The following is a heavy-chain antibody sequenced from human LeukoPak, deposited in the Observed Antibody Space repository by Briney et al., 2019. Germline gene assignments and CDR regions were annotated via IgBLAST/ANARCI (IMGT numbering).Heavy chain of an antibody. D-gene: IGHD6-13*01. CDR1: GFTFSSYW. V-gene: IGHV3-53*01. J-gene: IGHJ4*02. CDR2: IYSGGST. Sequence: GGSLRLSCAASGFTFSSYWMHWVRQAPGKELVWVSVIYSGGSTYYADSVKGRFTISRDNSKNTLYLQMNSLRAEDTAVYYCAKLWGKAAAGNFDHWGQGTLVTVSS. CDR3: AKLWGKAAAGNFDH.